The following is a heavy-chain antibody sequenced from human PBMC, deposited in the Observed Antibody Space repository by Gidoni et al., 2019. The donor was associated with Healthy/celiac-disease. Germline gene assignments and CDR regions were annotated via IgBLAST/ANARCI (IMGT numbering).Heavy chain of an antibody. J-gene: IGHJ4*02. D-gene: IGHD1-26*01. CDR3: ARDRSGSSPFDY. CDR2: IYSGGST. V-gene: IGHV3-53*01. Sequence: EVQLVESGGGLIQPGGSLRLSCAASGFTVSTNYMSWVRQAPGKGLAWVSVIYSGGSTYYADSVKGRFTISRDNSKNTLYLQMNSLRAEDTAVYYCARDRSGSSPFDYWGQGTLVTVSS. CDR1: GFTVSTNY.